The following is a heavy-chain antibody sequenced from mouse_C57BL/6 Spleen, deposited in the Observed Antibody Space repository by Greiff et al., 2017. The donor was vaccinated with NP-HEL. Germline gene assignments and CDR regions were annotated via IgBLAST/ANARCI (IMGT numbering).Heavy chain of an antibody. D-gene: IGHD2-1*01. Sequence: EVQLQESGPGMVKPSQSLSLTCTVTGYSITSGYDWHWIRHFPGNKLEWMGYISYSGSTNYNPSLKSRISITHDTSKNHFFLKLNSVTTEDTATYYCARGGYGKYVDYWGQGTTLTDSS. CDR1: GYSITSGYD. J-gene: IGHJ2*01. CDR2: ISYSGST. CDR3: ARGGYGKYVDY. V-gene: IGHV3-1*01.